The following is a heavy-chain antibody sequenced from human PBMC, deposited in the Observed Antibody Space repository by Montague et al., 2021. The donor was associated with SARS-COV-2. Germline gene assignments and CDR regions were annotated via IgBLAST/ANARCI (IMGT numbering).Heavy chain of an antibody. Sequence: SLRLSCAASGFTFSAYPMHWVRQAPGKGLEWLVVISYDGSKKDYADPVKGRFTISRDNSENMLYLQMNSLRAEDTAVYYCAKEQYSSSWSDFDYWGQGTVVAVSS. CDR1: GFTFSAYP. J-gene: IGHJ4*02. D-gene: IGHD6-13*01. CDR3: AKEQYSSSWSDFDY. CDR2: ISYDGSKK. V-gene: IGHV3-30*04.